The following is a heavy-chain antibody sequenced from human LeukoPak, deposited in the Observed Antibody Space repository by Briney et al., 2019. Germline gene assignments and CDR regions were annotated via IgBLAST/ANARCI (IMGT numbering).Heavy chain of an antibody. V-gene: IGHV3-11*01. D-gene: IGHD3-9*01. Sequence: GGSLRLSCAASEFTFSDYYMSWIRQAPGKGLEWVSYISSSGSTIYYADSVKGRFTISRDNAKNSLYLQMNSLRAEDTAVYYCARGSYYDILTGYHMAFDYWGQGTLVTVSS. CDR1: EFTFSDYY. J-gene: IGHJ4*02. CDR2: ISSSGSTI. CDR3: ARGSYYDILTGYHMAFDY.